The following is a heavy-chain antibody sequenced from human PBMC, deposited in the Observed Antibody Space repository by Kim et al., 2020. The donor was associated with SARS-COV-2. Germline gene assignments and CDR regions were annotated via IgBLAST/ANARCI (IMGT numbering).Heavy chain of an antibody. V-gene: IGHV3-30*04. J-gene: IGHJ6*02. D-gene: IGHD3-22*01. Sequence: GGSLRLSCAASGFTFSSYAMHWVRQAPGKGLEWVAVISYDGSNKYYADSVKGRFTISRDNSKNTLYLQMNSLRAEDTAVYYCARQYYYDSSGYYYPNYYYYGRDVWGRGTAVTVSS. CDR3: ARQYYYDSSGYYYPNYYYYGRDV. CDR1: GFTFSSYA. CDR2: ISYDGSNK.